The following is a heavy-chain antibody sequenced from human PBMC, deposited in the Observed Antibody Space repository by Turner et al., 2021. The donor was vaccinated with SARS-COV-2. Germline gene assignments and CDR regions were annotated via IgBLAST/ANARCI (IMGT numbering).Heavy chain of an antibody. D-gene: IGHD5-18*01. CDR3: ARLMDTAMDYYGMDV. Sequence: QLQLQESGPGLVKPSETLSLTCTVSGGSISSSSYYWGWIRQPPGKGLEWIGNIYYSGITYYNPSLKSRVIISVDTAKNQFSLKLSSATAADTAVYYCARLMDTAMDYYGMDVWGQGTTVTVSS. V-gene: IGHV4-39*01. J-gene: IGHJ6*02. CDR1: GGSISSSSYY. CDR2: IYYSGIT.